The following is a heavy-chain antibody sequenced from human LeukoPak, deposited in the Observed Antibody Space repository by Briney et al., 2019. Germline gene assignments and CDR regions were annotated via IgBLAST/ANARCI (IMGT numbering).Heavy chain of an antibody. CDR3: ARRGEWYYYYGMDV. J-gene: IGHJ6*02. D-gene: IGHD3-3*01. V-gene: IGHV3-66*01. CDR2: IYSGGST. CDR1: GFTVSSNY. Sequence: GGSLRLSCAASGFTVSSNYMSWVRQAPGKGLEWVSVIYSGGSTYYADSVKGRFTISRDNSKNPLYLQMNSLRAEDTAVYYCARRGEWYYYYGMDVWGQGTTVTVSS.